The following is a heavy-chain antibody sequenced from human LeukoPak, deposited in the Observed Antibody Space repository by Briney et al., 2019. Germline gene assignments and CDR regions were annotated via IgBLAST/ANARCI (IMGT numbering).Heavy chain of an antibody. J-gene: IGHJ6*01. CDR2: IYASGST. D-gene: IGHD5-12*01. CDR3: VGGEMRGGYDPLYTDG. V-gene: IGHV4-4*07. Sequence: SETLSLTCSVSGGSISGYYWNWIRQPAGKGLEWIGRIYASGSTNYNPSLKSRVTMSVDTSKKQFSLKLSSVTAADTPVYFCVGGEMRGGYDPLYTDGWGKGTTVSVSS. CDR1: GGSISGYY.